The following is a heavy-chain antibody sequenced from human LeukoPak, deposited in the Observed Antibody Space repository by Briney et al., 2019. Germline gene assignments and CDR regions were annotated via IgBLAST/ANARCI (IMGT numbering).Heavy chain of an antibody. Sequence: GGSLRLSCAASGFTFSSYSMNWVRQAPGKGLEWVSSISSSSSYIYYADSVKGRFTISRDNAKNTLYLQMNSLRAEDTAVYYCARDLTRRDVNTEYWGQGTLVTVSS. V-gene: IGHV3-21*01. CDR1: GFTFSSYS. D-gene: IGHD5-24*01. CDR3: ARDLTRRDVNTEY. CDR2: ISSSSSYI. J-gene: IGHJ4*02.